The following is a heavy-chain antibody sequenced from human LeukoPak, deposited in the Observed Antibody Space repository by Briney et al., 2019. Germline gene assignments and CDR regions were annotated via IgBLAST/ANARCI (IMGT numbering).Heavy chain of an antibody. D-gene: IGHD1-26*01. CDR2: INTNTGNP. Sequence: ASVKVSCKASGYTFTSYAMKWVRQAPGQGLEWMGWINTNTGNPTYAQGFTGRFVFSLDTSVSTAYLQISSLKAEDTAVYYCARGSWELGEWGLSVFDYWGQGTLVTVSS. CDR1: GYTFTSYA. CDR3: ARGSWELGEWGLSVFDY. V-gene: IGHV7-4-1*02. J-gene: IGHJ4*02.